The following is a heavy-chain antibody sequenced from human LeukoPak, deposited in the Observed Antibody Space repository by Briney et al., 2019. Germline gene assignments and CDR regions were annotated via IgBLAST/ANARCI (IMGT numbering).Heavy chain of an antibody. V-gene: IGHV3-33*01. D-gene: IGHD2-15*01. CDR1: GFTFSSYG. CDR3: ARDSEGYCSGGSCYSDAFDI. Sequence: PGGSLRLSCAASGFTFSSYGMHWVRQAPGKGLEWVAVIWYDGSNKYYADSVKGRFTISRDNSKNTLYLQMNSLRAEDTAVYYCARDSEGYCSGGSCYSDAFDIWGQGTMVTVSS. CDR2: IWYDGSNK. J-gene: IGHJ3*02.